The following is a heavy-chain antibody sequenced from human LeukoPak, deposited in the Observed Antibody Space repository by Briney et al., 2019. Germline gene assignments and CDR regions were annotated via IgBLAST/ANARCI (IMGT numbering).Heavy chain of an antibody. J-gene: IGHJ4*02. V-gene: IGHV1-69*04. CDR2: IIPILGIA. CDR1: GGTFSSYA. CDR3: ARGYSSGWSNFDY. Sequence: SVKVSCKASGGTFSSYAISWVRQAPGQGLEWMGRIIPILGIANYAQKFQGRVTITADKSTSTAYMELSSLRPEDTAVYYCARGYSSGWSNFDYWGQGTLVTVSS. D-gene: IGHD6-19*01.